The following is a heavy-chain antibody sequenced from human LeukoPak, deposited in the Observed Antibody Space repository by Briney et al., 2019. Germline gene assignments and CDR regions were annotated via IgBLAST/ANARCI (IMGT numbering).Heavy chain of an antibody. CDR1: GGSISSYY. CDR3: ARVRSGPLDYFDY. Sequence: PSETLSLTCTVSGGSISSYYWSWIRQPPGKGLEWIGYNYYSGSTNYNPSLKSRVTISVDTSKNQFSLKLSSVTAADTAVYYRARVRSGPLDYFDYWGQGTLVTVSS. V-gene: IGHV4-59*01. J-gene: IGHJ4*02. D-gene: IGHD6-25*01. CDR2: NYYSGST.